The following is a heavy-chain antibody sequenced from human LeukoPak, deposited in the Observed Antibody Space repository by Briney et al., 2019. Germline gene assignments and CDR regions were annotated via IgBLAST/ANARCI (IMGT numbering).Heavy chain of an antibody. CDR3: ARHPSYSSSSNDY. CDR2: IYTSGST. V-gene: IGHV4-4*09. Sequence: SETLSLTCTVSGGSISSYYWSWIRQPPGKGLEWIGYIYTSGSTNYNPSLKSRVTISVDTSKNQFSLKLSSVTAADTAVYYCARHPSYSSSSNDYWGQGNLVTVSS. J-gene: IGHJ4*02. CDR1: GGSISSYY. D-gene: IGHD6-6*01.